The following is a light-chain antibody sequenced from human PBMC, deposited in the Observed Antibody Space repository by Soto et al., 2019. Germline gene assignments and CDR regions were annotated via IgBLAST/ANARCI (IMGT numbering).Light chain of an antibody. CDR3: TSYTSSTRSYV. V-gene: IGLV2-14*03. J-gene: IGLJ1*01. Sequence: HSELTHPAPVSGAPGQSIAISCTGVRTNVDGYDYVSWYQQHPGQAPQLIIYDVYNRPSGVSHRFSGSKSGDTASLTISGLQAEDEAVYYCTSYTSSTRSYVFVTGNKVTVL. CDR2: DVY. CDR1: RTNVDGYDY.